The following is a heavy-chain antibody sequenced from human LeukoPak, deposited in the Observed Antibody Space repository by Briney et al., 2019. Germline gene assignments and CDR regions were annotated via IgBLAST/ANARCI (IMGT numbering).Heavy chain of an antibody. CDR3: TTDYYDSSGYFDY. D-gene: IGHD3-22*01. J-gene: IGHJ4*02. Sequence: GGSLRLSCAASGFTFSSYGMHWVRQAPGKGLEWVAVIWYDGSNKYYADSVKGRFTISRDNSKNTLYLQMNSLRAEDTAVYYCTTDYYDSSGYFDYWGQGTLVTVSS. V-gene: IGHV3-33*01. CDR1: GFTFSSYG. CDR2: IWYDGSNK.